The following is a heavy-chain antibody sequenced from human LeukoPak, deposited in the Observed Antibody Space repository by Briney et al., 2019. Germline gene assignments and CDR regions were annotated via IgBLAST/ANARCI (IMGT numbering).Heavy chain of an antibody. CDR3: ARGRSLHCFDY. CDR1: GGSISSYY. CDR2: IYYSGST. Sequence: SETLSLTCTVSGGSISSYYWNWIRQPPGRGLEWIAYIYYSGSTNYNLSLESRVTISVDTSKNQFSLKLSSVTAADTAVYYCARGRSLHCFDYWGQGTLVTVSS. V-gene: IGHV4-59*12. J-gene: IGHJ4*02.